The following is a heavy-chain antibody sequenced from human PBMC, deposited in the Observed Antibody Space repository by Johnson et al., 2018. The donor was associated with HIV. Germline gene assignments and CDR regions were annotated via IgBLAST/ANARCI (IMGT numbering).Heavy chain of an antibody. CDR2: ISSNGGST. D-gene: IGHD3-10*01. CDR3: AKDQGWFGEFMNAFDI. J-gene: IGHJ3*02. V-gene: IGHV3-64*01. CDR1: GFTFSSYA. Sequence: EVQLVESGGGLVQPGGSLRLSCAASGFTFSSYAMHWVRQAPGKGLEYVSAISSNGGSTYYANSVKGRFTISRDNSKNTLYLQMNSLRAEDTAVYYCAKDQGWFGEFMNAFDIWGQGTVVTVSS.